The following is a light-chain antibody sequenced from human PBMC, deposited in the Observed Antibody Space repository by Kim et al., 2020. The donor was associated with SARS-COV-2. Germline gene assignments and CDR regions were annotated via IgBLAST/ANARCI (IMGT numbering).Light chain of an antibody. CDR3: QQYGSSPRT. J-gene: IGKJ1*01. V-gene: IGKV3-20*01. Sequence: EIVLTQSPGTLSLSPGERVTLSCMASQSIISSYLAWYQQKPGQAPRLLIFGTSSRATGIPDRFSGRGSGTDFTLTISRLEPEDFAVYYCQQYGSSPRTFGQGTKVDIK. CDR1: QSIISSY. CDR2: GTS.